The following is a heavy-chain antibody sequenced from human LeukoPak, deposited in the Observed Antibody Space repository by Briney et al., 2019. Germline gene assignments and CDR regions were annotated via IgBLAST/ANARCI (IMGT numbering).Heavy chain of an antibody. CDR1: GFTFCDYY. V-gene: IGHV3-11*01. J-gene: IGHJ4*02. CDR2: ISRSGTTI. CDR3: AGDGGYGGYDY. Sequence: GGSLRLSRAACGFTFCDYYMIWIGQPPGRGLEWVSYISRSGTTIYNAHSVKGRFTISRDNAKNSPHLQMNSLRAEDTAVYYCAGDGGYGGYDYWGQGTLVTVSS. D-gene: IGHD5-12*01.